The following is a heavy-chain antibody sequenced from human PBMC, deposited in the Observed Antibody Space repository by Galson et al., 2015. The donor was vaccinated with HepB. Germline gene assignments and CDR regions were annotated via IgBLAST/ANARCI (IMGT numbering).Heavy chain of an antibody. CDR1: GGTFSSYA. CDR2: IIPIFGTA. J-gene: IGHJ4*02. Sequence: SVKVSCKASGGTFSSYAISWVRQAPGQGLEWMGGIIPIFGTANYAQKFRGRVTITADESTSTAYMELSSLRSDDTAVYYCAREGILTGLSLVDYWGQGTLVTVSS. CDR3: AREGILTGLSLVDY. V-gene: IGHV1-69*13. D-gene: IGHD3-9*01.